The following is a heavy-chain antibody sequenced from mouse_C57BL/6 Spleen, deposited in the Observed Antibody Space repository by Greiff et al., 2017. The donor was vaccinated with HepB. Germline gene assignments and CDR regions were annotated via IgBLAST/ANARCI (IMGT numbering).Heavy chain of an antibody. CDR1: GFSLTSYG. V-gene: IGHV2-9*01. J-gene: IGHJ1*03. CDR2: IWGGGST. CDR3: AKRAPDYYGTPSWYFDV. Sequence: QVQLKESGPGLVAPSQSLSITCTVSGFSLTSYGVDWVRQPPGKGLEWLGVIWGGGSTNYNSALMSRLSISKDNSKSQVFLKMNSLQTDDTAMYYCAKRAPDYYGTPSWYFDVWGTGTTVTVSS. D-gene: IGHD1-1*01.